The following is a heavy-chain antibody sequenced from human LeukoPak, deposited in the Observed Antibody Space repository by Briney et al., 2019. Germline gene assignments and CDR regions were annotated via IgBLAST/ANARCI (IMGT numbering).Heavy chain of an antibody. D-gene: IGHD3-22*01. J-gene: IGHJ6*02. CDR2: IYHSGST. CDR1: GGSISNGYW. Sequence: KPSETLSLTCAVSGGSISNGYWWSWVRQPPVKGLEWIGGIYHSGSTNYNPSHKSRVTISVDKSKNQFSLKLSSVTAADTAVYYCARDNKSSGSPGPYYYYGMDVWGQGTTVTVSS. V-gene: IGHV4-4*02. CDR3: ARDNKSSGSPGPYYYYGMDV.